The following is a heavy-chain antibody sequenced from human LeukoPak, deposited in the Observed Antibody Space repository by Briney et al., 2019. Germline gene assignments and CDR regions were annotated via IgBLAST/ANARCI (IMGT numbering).Heavy chain of an antibody. J-gene: IGHJ4*02. V-gene: IGHV3-66*01. CDR1: GFTVTSNY. CDR3: ARVTGSRYFDY. D-gene: IGHD1-1*01. Sequence: PGGSLRLSCAASGFTVTSNYMSWVRQAPGKGLAWVSVVYSGDTTYCAVSVKGRFTLSRDKSKNTLYLQMNSLRVDDTAVYYCARVTGSRYFDYWGQGTLVSVSS. CDR2: VYSGDTT.